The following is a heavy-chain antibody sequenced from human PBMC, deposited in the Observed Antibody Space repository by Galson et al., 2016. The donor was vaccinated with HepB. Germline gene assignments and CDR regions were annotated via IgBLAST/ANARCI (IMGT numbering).Heavy chain of an antibody. Sequence: CATSGFTFSGCAMHWVRQASGKGLEWIGRIRSKANNYATSYAVSVNGRFTISRDDSKSTAYLQMSSLKTDDTAVYYCIVSLKKYCSGNKCHGDYYYYGMDVWGPGTTVIVS. CDR3: IVSLKKYCSGNKCHGDYYYYGMDV. D-gene: IGHD2-15*01. CDR2: IRSKANNYAT. CDR1: GFTFSGCA. J-gene: IGHJ6*02. V-gene: IGHV3-73*01.